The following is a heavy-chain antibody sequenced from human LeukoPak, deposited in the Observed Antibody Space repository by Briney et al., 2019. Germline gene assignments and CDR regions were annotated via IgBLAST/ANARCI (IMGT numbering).Heavy chain of an antibody. CDR3: ARGSRDDDWFDP. V-gene: IGHV1-18*01. CDR2: ISAYNGNT. D-gene: IGHD2-2*01. J-gene: IGHJ5*02. Sequence: ASVTVSCTASGYTFTSYGISWVRQAPGQGLEWMGWISAYNGNTNYAQKFQGRVTITADESTSTAYMELSSLRSEDTAVYYCARGSRDDDWFDPWGQGTLVTVSS. CDR1: GYTFTSYG.